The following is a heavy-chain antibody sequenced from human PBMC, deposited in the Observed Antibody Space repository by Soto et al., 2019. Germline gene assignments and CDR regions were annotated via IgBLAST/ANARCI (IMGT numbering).Heavy chain of an antibody. V-gene: IGHV3-7*01. Sequence: GGSLRLPCAASGFTFSSHGMTWARQAPGKGLEWVASMNQGGTEKYYVDSVKGRFTISRDNAKGSLSLQMNSLRAEDTAVYFCARDGGRRFDYWGQGTLVTVSS. CDR1: GFTFSSHG. J-gene: IGHJ4*02. D-gene: IGHD2-15*01. CDR2: MNQGGTEK. CDR3: ARDGGRRFDY.